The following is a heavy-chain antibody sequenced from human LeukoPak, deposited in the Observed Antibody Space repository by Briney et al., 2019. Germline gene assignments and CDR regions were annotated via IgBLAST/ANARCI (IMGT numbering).Heavy chain of an antibody. J-gene: IGHJ3*02. Sequence: GESLKISCQGSGFRFTTYWIGWVRRKPGKGLEWMGVIYPGDSDTRYRPSFQGQVTISADKSISTAYLQWSSLKASDTAMYYCARRYYDILTGYFDAVDIWGQGTMVTVSS. V-gene: IGHV5-51*01. D-gene: IGHD3-9*01. CDR3: ARRYYDILTGYFDAVDI. CDR2: IYPGDSDT. CDR1: GFRFTTYW.